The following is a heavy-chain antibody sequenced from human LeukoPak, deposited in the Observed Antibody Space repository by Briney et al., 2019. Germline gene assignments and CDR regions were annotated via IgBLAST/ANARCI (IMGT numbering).Heavy chain of an antibody. D-gene: IGHD6-13*01. CDR1: GYRFTNYW. V-gene: IGHV5-51*01. Sequence: GESLKISCKSSGYRFTNYWIAWVRQMPGKGLEWMGIVYLGDSDTRYSPSFQGQVTISADKSISTAYLQWSSLKASDTAMYYCARGAKSRIAAEFDYWGQGTLVTVSS. CDR3: ARGAKSRIAAEFDY. J-gene: IGHJ4*02. CDR2: VYLGDSDT.